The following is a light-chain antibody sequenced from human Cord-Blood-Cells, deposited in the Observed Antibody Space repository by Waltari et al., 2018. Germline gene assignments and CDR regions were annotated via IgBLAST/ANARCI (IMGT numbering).Light chain of an antibody. CDR3: QQYNSYPYT. CDR1: QSISSW. Sequence: DIQMTQSPSTLSASVGDRVTITCRASQSISSWLAWYQQKPGKAPKFLIYKAFSLESGVPSRFSGIGSGTEFTLTISSLQPDDFATYYCQQYNSYPYTFGQGTKLEIK. V-gene: IGKV1-5*03. CDR2: KAF. J-gene: IGKJ2*01.